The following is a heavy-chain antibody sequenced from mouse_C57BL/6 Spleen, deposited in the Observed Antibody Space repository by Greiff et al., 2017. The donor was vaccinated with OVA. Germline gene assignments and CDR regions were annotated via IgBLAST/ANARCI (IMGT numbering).Heavy chain of an antibody. J-gene: IGHJ4*01. CDR2: ISYDGSN. CDR3: ARDYYGSSNAMDY. Sequence: DVQLQESGPGLVKPSQSLSLTCSVTGYSITSGYYWNWIRQFPGNKLEWMGYISYDGSNNYNPSLKNRISITRDTSKNQFFLKLNSVTTEDTATYYCARDYYGSSNAMDYWGQGTSVTVSS. CDR1: GYSITSGYY. D-gene: IGHD1-1*01. V-gene: IGHV3-6*01.